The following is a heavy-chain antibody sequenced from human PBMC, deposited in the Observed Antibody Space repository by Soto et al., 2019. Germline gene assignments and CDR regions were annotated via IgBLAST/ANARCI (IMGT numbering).Heavy chain of an antibody. CDR2: VSAGGDMT. CDR1: GFTFSSYA. Sequence: DVQLLESGGHLVQPGGSLRLSCAASGFTFSSYAMSWVRQAPGKGLEWVSSVSAGGDMTYYSDSVKGRFTISRDNSNHALFLQMNRLRIEDTALYYCARGDRGGSGSPASYYYSGLDVWGQGTTVTVS. V-gene: IGHV3-23*01. J-gene: IGHJ6*02. CDR3: ARGDRGGSGSPASYYYSGLDV. D-gene: IGHD3-10*01.